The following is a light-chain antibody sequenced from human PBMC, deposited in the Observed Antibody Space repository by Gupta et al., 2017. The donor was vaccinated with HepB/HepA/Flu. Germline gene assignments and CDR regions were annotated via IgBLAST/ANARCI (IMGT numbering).Light chain of an antibody. Sequence: EIVMTQSPATLSVSPGERATLSCRASQCISGNLAWYQQKPGQPPRLLVYGASTRATGVPARFSGSGSGTEFTLTISGLQSEDFAVYYCQQYNNWPWTFGQGTKMEIK. V-gene: IGKV3-15*01. CDR3: QQYNNWPWT. J-gene: IGKJ1*01. CDR1: QCISGN. CDR2: GAS.